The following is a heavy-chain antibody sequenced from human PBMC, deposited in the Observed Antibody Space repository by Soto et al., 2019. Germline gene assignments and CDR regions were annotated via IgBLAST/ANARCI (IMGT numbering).Heavy chain of an antibody. Sequence: GGSLRLSCAASGFTFSSYAMSWVRQAPGKGLEWVSAISGSGGSTYYADSVKGRFTISRDNSKNTLYLQMNSLRAEDTAVYYCAKVLVAARWGEGMDVWGQGTTVTVSS. CDR2: ISGSGGST. D-gene: IGHD2-15*01. J-gene: IGHJ6*02. CDR1: GFTFSSYA. V-gene: IGHV3-23*01. CDR3: AKVLVAARWGEGMDV.